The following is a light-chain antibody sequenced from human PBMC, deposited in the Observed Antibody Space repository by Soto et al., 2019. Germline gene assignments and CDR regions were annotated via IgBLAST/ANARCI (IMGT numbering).Light chain of an antibody. V-gene: IGKV1-5*01. CDR1: KNINTW. Sequence: DIQMTQSPSTLSASVGDRVTITCRASKNINTWVAWYQQKPGKAPKLLIYDASSLESGVPSRFSGSGSGTEFTLTISSLQPDDFATYYCQQYNSYPLTFGGGTKVDIK. CDR2: DAS. CDR3: QQYNSYPLT. J-gene: IGKJ4*01.